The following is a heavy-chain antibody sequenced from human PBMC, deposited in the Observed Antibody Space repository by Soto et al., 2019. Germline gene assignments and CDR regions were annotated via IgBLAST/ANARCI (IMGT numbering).Heavy chain of an antibody. D-gene: IGHD3-10*01. J-gene: IGHJ4*02. V-gene: IGHV1-8*01. CDR3: ARSYQAFGKYYFDY. CDR2: MNPNSGNT. Sequence: QVQLVQSGAEVKKPGASVKVSCKASGYTFISYDINWVRPATGHGLEWMGWMNPNSGNTGYAQKFQGRVTMTRNTSIGAAYMDLSSLSSEDTAVYYCARSYQAFGKYYFDYWGQGTLVTVSS. CDR1: GYTFISYD.